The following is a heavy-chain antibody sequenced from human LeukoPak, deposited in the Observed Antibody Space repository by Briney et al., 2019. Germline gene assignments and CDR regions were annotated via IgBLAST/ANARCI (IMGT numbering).Heavy chain of an antibody. CDR2: IIPILAAA. J-gene: IGHJ4*02. CDR3: ASKVITGTTQEQYFDS. Sequence: GASVKVSCKASGGTFMRHSISWVRQAPGQGLEWMGGIIPILAAADYPQKYQGRVTITTDESTSTVFMELSSITSEDSAVYYCASKVITGTTQEQYFDSWGQGTLVTVSS. CDR1: GGTFMRHS. D-gene: IGHD4-17*01. V-gene: IGHV1-69*16.